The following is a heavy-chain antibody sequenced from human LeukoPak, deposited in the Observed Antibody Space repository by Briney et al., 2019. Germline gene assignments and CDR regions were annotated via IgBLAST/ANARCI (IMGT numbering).Heavy chain of an antibody. CDR2: IYYSGST. CDR3: ARTTYYYGSGSSPHLDY. Sequence: PSQTLSLTCAVSGGSISSGGYSWSWIRQPPGKGLEWIGYIYYSGSTYYNPSLKSRVTISVDTSKNQFSLKLSSVTAADTAVYYCARTTYYYGSGSSPHLDYWGQGTLVTVSS. CDR1: GGSISSGGYS. J-gene: IGHJ4*02. V-gene: IGHV4-30-2*05. D-gene: IGHD3-10*01.